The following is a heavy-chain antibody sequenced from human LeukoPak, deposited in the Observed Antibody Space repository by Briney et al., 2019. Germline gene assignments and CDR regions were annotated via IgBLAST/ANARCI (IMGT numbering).Heavy chain of an antibody. Sequence: PSETLSLTCAVYGGSLSGYYWSWIRQPPGKGLEWIGEIKESETTNYNPSLKSRVTISIDTSKNQFSLKLRSVTAADTAVYYCARGRDYGGGFDPWGQGTLVTVSS. CDR2: IKESETT. CDR3: ARGRDYGGGFDP. J-gene: IGHJ5*02. V-gene: IGHV4-34*01. CDR1: GGSLSGYY. D-gene: IGHD4-17*01.